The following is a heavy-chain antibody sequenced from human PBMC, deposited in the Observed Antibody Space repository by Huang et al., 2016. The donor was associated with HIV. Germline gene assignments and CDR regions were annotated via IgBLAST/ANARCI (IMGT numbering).Heavy chain of an antibody. Sequence: QVQLVESGGGVVQPGRSLRLSCAASGFPFNNQAMHWVRQAAGKGLDWVASISNDGSNNYYADSGKGRFTIARDRSKSTLCLHMTSLRTEDTAVYYCARAKDTWDAYDIWGQGTMVIVSS. CDR2: ISNDGSNN. CDR3: ARAKDTWDAYDI. J-gene: IGHJ3*02. CDR1: GFPFNNQA. V-gene: IGHV3-30-3*01. D-gene: IGHD5-18*01.